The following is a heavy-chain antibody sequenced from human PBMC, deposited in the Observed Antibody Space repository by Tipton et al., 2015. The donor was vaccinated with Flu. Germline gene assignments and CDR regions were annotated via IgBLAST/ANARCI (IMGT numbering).Heavy chain of an antibody. V-gene: IGHV4-38-2*01. Sequence: TLSLTCSVSGDYIGSRYYWGWIRQPPGQGLEWIGNICPGSPYYNPSLKSRVTISVARSKNQFSLRLTSVTAADTAVYFCARRDFSNYVSEPKNWFDFWGQGSLVNVSS. CDR3: ARRDFSNYVSEPKNWFDF. CDR2: ICPGSP. D-gene: IGHD4-11*01. CDR1: GDYIGSRYY. J-gene: IGHJ5*01.